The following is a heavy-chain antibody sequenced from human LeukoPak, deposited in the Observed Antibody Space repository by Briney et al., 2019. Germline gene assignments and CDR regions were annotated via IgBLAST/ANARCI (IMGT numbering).Heavy chain of an antibody. CDR2: ITSSSTYI. Sequence: GGSLRLSCAASGFTFSSYSMNWVRQAPGKGLEWVSSITSSSTYIYYADSVKGRFTISRDNAKNSLSLQMNSLRVEDTAVYYCARGYTYYYDTSGSDDYWGQGTLVTVSS. V-gene: IGHV3-21*01. CDR1: GFTFSSYS. CDR3: ARGYTYYYDTSGSDDY. J-gene: IGHJ4*02. D-gene: IGHD3-22*01.